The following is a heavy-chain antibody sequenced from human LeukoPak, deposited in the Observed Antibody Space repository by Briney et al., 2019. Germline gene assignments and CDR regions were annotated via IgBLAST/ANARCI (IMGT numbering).Heavy chain of an antibody. CDR2: ISYDGSNK. CDR1: GFTFSSYG. Sequence: SGGSLRLSCAASGFTFSSYGMHWVRQATGKGLEWVAVISYDGSNKYYADSVKGRFTISRDNSKNTLYLQMNSLRAEDTAVYYCAIGITMVRGVINLNWFDPWGQGTLVTVSS. J-gene: IGHJ5*02. D-gene: IGHD3-10*01. V-gene: IGHV3-30*19. CDR3: AIGITMVRGVINLNWFDP.